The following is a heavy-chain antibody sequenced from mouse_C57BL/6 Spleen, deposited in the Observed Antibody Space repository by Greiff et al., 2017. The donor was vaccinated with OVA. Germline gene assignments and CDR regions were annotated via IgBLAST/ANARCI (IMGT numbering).Heavy chain of an antibody. Sequence: DVMLVESGGGLVQPGGSLSLSCAASGFTFTDYYMSWVRQPPGKALEWLGFIRNKANGYTTGYSASVKGRFTISRDNSQSILYLQMNALRAEDSATYYCARDYDGAMDYWGQGTSVTVSS. CDR2: IRNKANGYTT. CDR1: GFTFTDYY. J-gene: IGHJ4*01. D-gene: IGHD2-12*01. V-gene: IGHV7-3*01. CDR3: ARDYDGAMDY.